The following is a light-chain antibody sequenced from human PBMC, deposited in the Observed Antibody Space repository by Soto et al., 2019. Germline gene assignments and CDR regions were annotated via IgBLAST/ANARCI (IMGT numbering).Light chain of an antibody. J-gene: IGKJ1*01. Sequence: EVVMTQSPATLSVSPGEGATLSCRASQGIGDTLAWYQQRPGQAPSLLIYGAANRATGVPDRFSGGGSGTDFTLTISREEPDDFAVFYCQQFGRDTRSFGQGPKVKI. V-gene: IGKV3-20*01. CDR2: GAA. CDR3: QQFGRDTRS. CDR1: QGIGDT.